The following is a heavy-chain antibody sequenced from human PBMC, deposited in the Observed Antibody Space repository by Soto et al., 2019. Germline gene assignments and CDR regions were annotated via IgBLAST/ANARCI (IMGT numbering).Heavy chain of an antibody. J-gene: IGHJ4*02. CDR2: ISRSTTDI. CDR3: VRGELEYYFDY. V-gene: IGHV3-21*01. Sequence: EVRLVESGGGLVKPGGSLRLSCAASGFTFSSYNMNWVRQAPGKGLEWVSYISRSTTDIFSADSVRGRFTISRDNAKNSLYLQMNSLRAEDTAVYYCVRGELEYYFDYWGQGALVTVSS. D-gene: IGHD6-6*01. CDR1: GFTFSSYN.